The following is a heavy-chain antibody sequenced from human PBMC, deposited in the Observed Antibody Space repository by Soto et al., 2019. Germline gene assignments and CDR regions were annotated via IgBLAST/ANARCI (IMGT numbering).Heavy chain of an antibody. CDR3: ARDLIKGGSWFDP. CDR1: GYTFTSYY. V-gene: IGHV1-46*03. CDR2: INPSGGST. J-gene: IGHJ5*02. Sequence: KVSCKASGYTFTSYYMHWVRQAPGQGLEWMGIINPSGGSTSYAQKFQGRVTMTRDTSTSTVYMELSSLRSEDTAVYYCARDLIKGGSWFDPWGQGTLVTVSS. D-gene: IGHD3-10*01.